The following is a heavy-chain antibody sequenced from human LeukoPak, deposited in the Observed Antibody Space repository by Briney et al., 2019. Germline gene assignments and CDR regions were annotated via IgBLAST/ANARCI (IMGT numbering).Heavy chain of an antibody. CDR3: ARDRRVAVAGDEYYYDGMDV. J-gene: IGHJ6*02. CDR2: IYYRGST. Sequence: SETLSLTCTVSGDSISSYYWSWIRQPPGKGLECIGYIYYRGSTNYNPSLKSRVTISVDTSKNQFSLKLSSVTAADTAVYYCARDRRVAVAGDEYYYDGMDVWGQGTTVTVSS. V-gene: IGHV4-59*01. CDR1: GDSISSYY. D-gene: IGHD6-19*01.